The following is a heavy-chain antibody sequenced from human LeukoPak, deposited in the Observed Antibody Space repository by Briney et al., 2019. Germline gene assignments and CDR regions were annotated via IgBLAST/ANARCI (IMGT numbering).Heavy chain of an antibody. V-gene: IGHV4-34*01. CDR2: INHSGSI. Sequence: SETLSLTCAVYIGSFSGYYWTWIRQPPGKGLEWIGEINHSGSINYNPSLKSRVTISVDTSKNQFSLKLSSVTAADTAVYYCARSGREFDPWGQGTLVTVSS. CDR3: ARSGREFDP. J-gene: IGHJ5*02. CDR1: IGSFSGYY. D-gene: IGHD1-26*01.